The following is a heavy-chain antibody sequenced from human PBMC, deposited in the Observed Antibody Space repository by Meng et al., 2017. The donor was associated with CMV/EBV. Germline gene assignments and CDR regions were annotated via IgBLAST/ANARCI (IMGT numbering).Heavy chain of an antibody. V-gene: IGHV3-20*04. CDR2: INWNGGST. D-gene: IGHD6-19*01. CDR1: GFTFDDYG. Sequence: GGSLRLSCAASGFTFDDYGMSWVRQAPGKGLEWVSGINWNGGSTGYADSVKGRFTISRDNAKNSLYLQMNSLRAEDTAVYYCASRTAVAEFDYWGQGTLVTVSS. CDR3: ASRTAVAEFDY. J-gene: IGHJ4*02.